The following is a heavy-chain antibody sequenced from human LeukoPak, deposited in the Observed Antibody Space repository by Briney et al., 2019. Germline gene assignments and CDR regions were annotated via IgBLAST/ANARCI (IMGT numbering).Heavy chain of an antibody. D-gene: IGHD1-14*01. CDR3: AKDRTLAATGHGYDI. CDR2: IYNSGTT. V-gene: IGHV4-59*01. CDR1: GGSMGCYF. J-gene: IGHJ3*02. Sequence: SSETLSLTCTVSGGSMGCYFWSWIRQSPGRGLEWTGFIYNSGTTNYNPSLKSRVTLSVDTSKRELSLKLRSVTAADTAVYYCAKDRTLAATGHGYDIWGQGTVVIVSS.